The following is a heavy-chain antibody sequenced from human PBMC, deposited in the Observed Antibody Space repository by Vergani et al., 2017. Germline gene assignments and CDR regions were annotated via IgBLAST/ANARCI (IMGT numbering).Heavy chain of an antibody. CDR3: ARVIVGWSRTNCCADP. D-gene: IGHD2-2*01. CDR2: IDPNSVDT. CDR1: GFTFTAYH. V-gene: IGHV1-2*06. Sequence: QVQLVQSGAEVKKPGASGRVSCKASGFTFTAYHIHWVRQAPGQGLDWLGRIDPNSVDTRYSQRFQDMVTITRDTSINKAYMEMTRLRPDDTAIYYCARVIVGWSRTNCCADPWGQGTLVTVPS. J-gene: IGHJ5*02.